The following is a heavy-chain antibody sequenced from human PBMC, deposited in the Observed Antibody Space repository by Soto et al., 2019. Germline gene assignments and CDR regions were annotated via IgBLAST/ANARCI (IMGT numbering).Heavy chain of an antibody. CDR3: ARKDNSGYFNWFDP. J-gene: IGHJ5*02. V-gene: IGHV5-51*01. D-gene: IGHD3-22*01. CDR1: GYRFTSYW. Sequence: PGVSLKISSSTSGYRFTSYWIAWVSQMPGKGLEWLGIIFPSDSDTRYSPSFQGQVTISADRSTSTDFLQWASLKASDTALYFCARKDNSGYFNWFDPWGEGTLVTVYS. CDR2: IFPSDSDT.